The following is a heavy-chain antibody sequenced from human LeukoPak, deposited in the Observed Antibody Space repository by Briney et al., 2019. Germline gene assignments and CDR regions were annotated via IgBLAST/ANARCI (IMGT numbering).Heavy chain of an antibody. V-gene: IGHV3-74*01. CDR1: GFTFSSYW. D-gene: IGHD5-12*01. Sequence: PGGSLRLSCAASGFTFSSYWMRWVRQAPGKGLVWVSRINSDGRSTSYADSVKGRFTISRDNSKNTLDLQMNSLRVEDTAVYYCAKDGGYRPRMTDFWGQGTLVTVSS. CDR3: AKDGGYRPRMTDF. J-gene: IGHJ4*02. CDR2: INSDGRST.